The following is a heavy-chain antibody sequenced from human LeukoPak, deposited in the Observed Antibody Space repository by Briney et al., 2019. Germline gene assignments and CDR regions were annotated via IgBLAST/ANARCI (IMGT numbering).Heavy chain of an antibody. CDR3: AKVSAGIWYNYFDY. CDR2: ISGSGGST. Sequence: GGSLRLSCAASGFTFSSYAMSWVRQAPGRGLEWVSAISGSGGSTYYADSVKGRFTISRDNSKNTLYLQMNSLRAEDTAVYYCAKVSAGIWYNYFDYWGQGTLVTVSS. J-gene: IGHJ4*02. V-gene: IGHV3-23*01. CDR1: GFTFSSYA. D-gene: IGHD2-8*01.